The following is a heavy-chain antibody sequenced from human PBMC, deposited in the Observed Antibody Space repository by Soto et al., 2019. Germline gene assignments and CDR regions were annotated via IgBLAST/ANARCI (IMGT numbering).Heavy chain of an antibody. D-gene: IGHD4-17*01. Sequence: GGSLRLSCAASGFTFSSYSMNWVRQAPGKGLAWVSYISSSSSTIYYADSVKGRFTISRDDAKNSLYLQMNSLRAEDTAVYYCARDLRTVTTKVAGFDTWGQGTLVTVSS. V-gene: IGHV3-48*04. J-gene: IGHJ5*02. CDR3: ARDLRTVTTKVAGFDT. CDR2: ISSSSSTI. CDR1: GFTFSSYS.